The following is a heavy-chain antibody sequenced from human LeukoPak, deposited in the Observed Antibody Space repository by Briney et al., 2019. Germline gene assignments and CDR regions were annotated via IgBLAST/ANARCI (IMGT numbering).Heavy chain of an antibody. D-gene: IGHD6-19*01. CDR1: GFTFSSYS. CDR2: ISSSSSYI. V-gene: IGHV3-21*04. Sequence: GGSLRLSCAASGFTFSSYSTNWVRQAPGKGLEWVSSISSSSSYIYYADSVKGRFTISRDNSKNTLYLQMNSLRAEDTAVYYCAKGYSSGWFDAFDIWGQGAMVTVSS. CDR3: AKGYSSGWFDAFDI. J-gene: IGHJ3*02.